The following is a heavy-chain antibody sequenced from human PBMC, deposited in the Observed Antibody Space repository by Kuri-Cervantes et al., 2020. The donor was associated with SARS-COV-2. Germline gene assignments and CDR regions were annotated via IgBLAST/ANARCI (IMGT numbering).Heavy chain of an antibody. D-gene: IGHD3-3*01. V-gene: IGHV1-2*02. CDR2: INPNSGGT. CDR1: GYTFTSYG. J-gene: IGHJ5*02. CDR3: ASYLLEGWFDP. Sequence: ASVKVSCKASGYTFTSYGISWVRQAPGQGLEWMGWINPNSGGTNYAQKFQGRVTITRDTSISTAYMELSRLRSDDTAVYYCASYLLEGWFDPWGQGTLVTVSS.